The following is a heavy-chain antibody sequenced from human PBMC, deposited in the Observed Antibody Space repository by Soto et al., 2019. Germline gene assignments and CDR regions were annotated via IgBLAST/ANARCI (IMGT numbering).Heavy chain of an antibody. V-gene: IGHV3-30-3*01. CDR2: ISYDGSNK. J-gene: IGHJ4*02. CDR3: ARDLGNNYGSFAY. Sequence: VGSLRLSCVASGFTFSNYAMNWVRQAQGKGLEWVAVISYDGSNKYYADSVKGRITISRDNSRNTLYLQMNNLRAEDTTMYYCARDLGNNYGSFAYWGQGTLVTVSS. D-gene: IGHD4-17*01. CDR1: GFTFSNYA.